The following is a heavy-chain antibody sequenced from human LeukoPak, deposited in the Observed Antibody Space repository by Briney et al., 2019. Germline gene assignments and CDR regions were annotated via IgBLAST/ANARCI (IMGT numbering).Heavy chain of an antibody. V-gene: IGHV3-30*02. Sequence: SGGSLRLSCAASGFTFSSNDMSWVRQAPGKGLEWVAFIMYDGSDKYYADSVKGRFNISRENSKKTLFMQMNRLRAEDTGVYYCAKDRCSNGIGCYYYYMEVWGKGTPVTISS. D-gene: IGHD2-8*01. J-gene: IGHJ6*03. CDR2: IMYDGSDK. CDR3: AKDRCSNGIGCYYYYMEV. CDR1: GFTFSSND.